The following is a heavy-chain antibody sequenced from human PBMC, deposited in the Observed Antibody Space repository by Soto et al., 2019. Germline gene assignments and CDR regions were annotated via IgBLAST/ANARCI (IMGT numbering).Heavy chain of an antibody. D-gene: IGHD1-1*01. J-gene: IGHJ6*02. CDR1: GYTFTSYA. V-gene: IGHV1-3*01. CDR3: ARDSPPYGQGTTAYYYYYSMDV. CDR2: INAGNGDT. Sequence: ASVKVSCKASGYTFTSYAMHWVRQAPGQRLEWMGWINAGNGDTKYSQKFQGRVTITRDTSASTAYMELSRLRSDDTAVYYCARDSPPYGQGTTAYYYYYSMDVWGQGTTVTVSS.